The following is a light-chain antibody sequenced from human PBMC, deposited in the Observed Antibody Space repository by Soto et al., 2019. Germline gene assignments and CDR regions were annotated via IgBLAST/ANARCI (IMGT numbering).Light chain of an antibody. CDR2: GAS. J-gene: IGKJ5*01. Sequence: EIVRTQSPGTLSLSPGERATLSFRASQSVSRSYLAWYQQKPGQAPRLXIYGASSRATGIPERFSGSGAGPACTLAISRLEPEDVSVDSCQQYGSSPPTFSPGTRLEIK. V-gene: IGKV3-20*01. CDR3: QQYGSSPPT. CDR1: QSVSRSY.